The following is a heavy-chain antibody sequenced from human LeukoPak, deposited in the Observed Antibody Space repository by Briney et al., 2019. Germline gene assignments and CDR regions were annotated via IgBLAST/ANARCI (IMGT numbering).Heavy chain of an antibody. CDR2: IYWDDDK. J-gene: IGHJ3*02. V-gene: IGHV2-5*02. CDR3: AHEPLGNDAFDI. Sequence: SGPTLVKPTQTLTLTCTFSGFSLSSSGVGVGWIRQPPGKALEWLAPIYWDDDKRYSPSLKSRLTITKDTSKNQVVLTMTNMDPVDTATYYCAHEPLGNDAFDIWGQGTMVTVSS. D-gene: IGHD1-26*01. CDR1: GFSLSSSGVG.